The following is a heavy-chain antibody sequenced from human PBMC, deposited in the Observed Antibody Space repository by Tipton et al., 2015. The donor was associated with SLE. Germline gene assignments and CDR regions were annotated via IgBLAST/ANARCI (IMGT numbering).Heavy chain of an antibody. CDR1: GFTFSSYA. Sequence: SLRLSCAASGFTFSSYAMNWVRQAPGKGLEWVSAISGSGGSKYYADSVKGRFTISRDNSKNTLYLQMNSLRAEDTAVYYCAKDRVELVDAFDIWGQGTMVTVSS. V-gene: IGHV3-23*01. D-gene: IGHD1-1*01. CDR2: ISGSGGSK. J-gene: IGHJ3*02. CDR3: AKDRVELVDAFDI.